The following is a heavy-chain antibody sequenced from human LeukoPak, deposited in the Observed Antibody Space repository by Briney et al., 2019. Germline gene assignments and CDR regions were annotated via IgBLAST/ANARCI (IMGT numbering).Heavy chain of an antibody. CDR3: ARTKGRIAVAGTNFDY. Sequence: GASVNVSCKASGYTFTGYYMHWVRQAPGQGLEWMGRINPNSGGTNYAQKFQGRVTMTRDTSISTAYMELSRLRSDDTAVYYCARTKGRIAVAGTNFDYWGQGTLVTVSS. CDR2: INPNSGGT. D-gene: IGHD6-19*01. J-gene: IGHJ4*02. CDR1: GYTFTGYY. V-gene: IGHV1-2*06.